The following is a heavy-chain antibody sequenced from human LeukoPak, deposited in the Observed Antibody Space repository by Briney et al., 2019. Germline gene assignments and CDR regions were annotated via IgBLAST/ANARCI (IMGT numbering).Heavy chain of an antibody. CDR1: GFTFSTYW. J-gene: IGHJ4*02. Sequence: GGSLRLSCAASGFTFSTYWMDWVRQGPGKGLVWVSRIKSDGSSTIYAHSVKGRFNISRDNARNTLYLKMNSLRAEDTAVYYCARPSVSGHAYWGQGTLVTVSS. V-gene: IGHV3-74*01. CDR3: ARPSVSGHAY. CDR2: IKSDGSST. D-gene: IGHD1-26*01.